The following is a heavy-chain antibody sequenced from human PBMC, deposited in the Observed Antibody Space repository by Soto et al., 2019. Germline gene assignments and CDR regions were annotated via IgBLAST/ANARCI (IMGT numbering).Heavy chain of an antibody. CDR3: ARYNWNDYYAMDG. V-gene: IGHV1-18*01. CDR2: ISAYNANT. CDR1: GYTFTSYG. D-gene: IGHD1-1*01. J-gene: IGHJ6*02. Sequence: QVQLVQSGTEVKKPGASVKVSCKASGYTFTSYGISWVRQAPGQGLEWMGWISAYNANTNYAQKLQGRVTMTTDTPTRKAYMELRSMRSDDTAMYYCARYNWNDYYAMDGWGQGTTVTVSS.